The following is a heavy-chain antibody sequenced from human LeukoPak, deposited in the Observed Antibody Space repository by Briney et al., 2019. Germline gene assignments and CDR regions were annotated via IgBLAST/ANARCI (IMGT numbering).Heavy chain of an antibody. Sequence: QAGRSLRLSCAASGFTFSSYGMHWVRQAPGKGLEWVAVISYDGSNKYYADSVKGRFTISRDNSKNTLYLQMNSLRAEDTAVYYCAKVFPRPRSNCYYGMDVWGQGTTVTVSS. V-gene: IGHV3-30*18. D-gene: IGHD2-21*01. J-gene: IGHJ6*02. CDR3: AKVFPRPRSNCYYGMDV. CDR2: ISYDGSNK. CDR1: GFTFSSYG.